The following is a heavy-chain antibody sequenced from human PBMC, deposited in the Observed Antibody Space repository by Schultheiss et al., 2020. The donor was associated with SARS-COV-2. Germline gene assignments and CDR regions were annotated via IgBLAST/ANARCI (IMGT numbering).Heavy chain of an antibody. V-gene: IGHV1-24*01. J-gene: IGHJ4*02. D-gene: IGHD2-2*02. Sequence: ASVKVSCKVSGYTLTELSMHWVRQAPGKGLEWMGGFDPEDGETIYAQKFQGRVTMTEDTSTDTAYMELSSLRSEDTAVYYCARVGGGCSSTSCYTPYYFDYWGQGTLVTVSS. CDR3: ARVGGGCSSTSCYTPYYFDY. CDR2: FDPEDGET. CDR1: GYTLTELS.